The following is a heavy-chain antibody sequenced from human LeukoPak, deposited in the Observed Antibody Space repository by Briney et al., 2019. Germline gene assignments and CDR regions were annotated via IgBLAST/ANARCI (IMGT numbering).Heavy chain of an antibody. V-gene: IGHV4-39*01. CDR1: GGSISSSSYY. CDR2: ICYSGRT. CDR3: ARQATNCDRGGY. D-gene: IGHD2-8*01. J-gene: IGHJ4*02. Sequence: SETLSLTCTVSGGSISSSSYYWGWIRQPPGKGLEWNGSICYSGRTYYNPSLKSRVTISVDTSKNQFSLKLSSVTAADTAVYYCARQATNCDRGGYWGQGTLVTVSS.